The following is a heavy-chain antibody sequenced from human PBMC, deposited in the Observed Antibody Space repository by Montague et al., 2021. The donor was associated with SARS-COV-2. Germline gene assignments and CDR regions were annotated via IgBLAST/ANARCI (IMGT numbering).Heavy chain of an antibody. Sequence: SETLSLTCSVSGGSINSYYWSWIRQPPGKALEWIGYVYTIGRTNHSPSLKSRVTMSVDTSRNHLSLNLISVTAADTAVYYCARDHNTSCCGYCYHGLDVWGQGAMVTVS. CDR1: GGSINSYY. CDR2: VYTIGRT. J-gene: IGHJ6*02. CDR3: ARDHNTSCCGYCYHGLDV. V-gene: IGHV4-4*07. D-gene: IGHD2-2*01.